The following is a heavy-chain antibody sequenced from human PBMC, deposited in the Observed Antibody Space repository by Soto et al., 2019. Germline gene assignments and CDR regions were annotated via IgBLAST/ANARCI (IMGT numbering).Heavy chain of an antibody. CDR2: IIPIFGTA. V-gene: IGHV1-69*13. CDR1: GCTFSSYA. Sequence: GASVKVSCKASGCTFSSYAISWVRQAPGQGLEWMGGIIPIFGTANYAQKFQGRVTITADESTSTAYMELSSLRSEDTAVYYCARDGYNYAFDIWGQGTMVTVSS. D-gene: IGHD5-12*01. CDR3: ARDGYNYAFDI. J-gene: IGHJ3*02.